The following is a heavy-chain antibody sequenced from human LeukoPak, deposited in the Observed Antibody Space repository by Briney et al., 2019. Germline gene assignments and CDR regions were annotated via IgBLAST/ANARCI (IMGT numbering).Heavy chain of an antibody. CDR3: AKAPFPGFRVASDDAFDI. CDR2: IWYDGSNK. Sequence: PGGSLRLSCAASGFTFSSDGMHWGRQAPGKGLEWAAVIWYDGSNKYYADSVKGRFTISRDNSKNTLYLQMNSLRAEDTAVYYCAKAPFPGFRVASDDAFDIWGQGTMVTVSS. J-gene: IGHJ3*02. CDR1: GFTFSSDG. V-gene: IGHV3-33*06. D-gene: IGHD2-15*01.